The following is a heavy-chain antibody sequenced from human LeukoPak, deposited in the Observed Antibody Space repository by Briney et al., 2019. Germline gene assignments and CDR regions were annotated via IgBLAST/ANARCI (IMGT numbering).Heavy chain of an antibody. J-gene: IGHJ1*01. V-gene: IGHV6-1*01. CDR3: AGGRDTAMSY. Sequence: SQTLSLTCAISGDSVPSNSAAWNWIRQPPSRGLEWLGRTYHRSKWYNNYAVSVKSRITITPDTSKNQFSLQLKSVTPEDTAVYYCAGGRDTAMSYWGQGTLVTVSS. CDR2: TYHRSKWYN. D-gene: IGHD5-18*01. CDR1: GDSVPSNSAA.